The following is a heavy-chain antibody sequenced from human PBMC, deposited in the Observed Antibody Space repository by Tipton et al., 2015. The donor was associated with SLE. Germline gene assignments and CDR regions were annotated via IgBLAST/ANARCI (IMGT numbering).Heavy chain of an antibody. CDR2: INPYNGGA. D-gene: IGHD3-22*01. V-gene: IGHV1-2*02. Sequence: QSGPEVKKPGASVRVSCKASGYTFTGYYIHWVRQAPGQGLEYMGWINPYNGGANSAQKFQGRVTMTRDTSISTAYMELSRLRSDDTAIYYCARGYYDSRSWFDPWGQGTLVTVSS. J-gene: IGHJ5*02. CDR1: GYTFTGYY. CDR3: ARGYYDSRSWFDP.